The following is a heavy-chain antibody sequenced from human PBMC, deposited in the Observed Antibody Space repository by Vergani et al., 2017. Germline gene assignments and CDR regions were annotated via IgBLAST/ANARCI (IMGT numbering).Heavy chain of an antibody. V-gene: IGHV4-38-2*01. CDR1: GYSISSGYY. CDR3: ARHGSTPNYYYYYGMDV. J-gene: IGHJ6*02. CDR2: INHSGST. D-gene: IGHD3-10*01. Sequence: QVQLQESGPGLVKPSETLSLTCAVSGYSISSGYYWSWIRQPPGKGLEWIGEINHSGSTNYNPSLKSRVTISVDTSKNQFSLKLSSVTAADTAVYYCARHGSTPNYYYYYGMDVWGQGTTVTVSS.